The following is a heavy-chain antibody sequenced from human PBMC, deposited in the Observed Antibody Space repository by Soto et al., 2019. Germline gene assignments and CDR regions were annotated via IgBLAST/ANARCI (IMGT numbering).Heavy chain of an antibody. CDR3: ASLNARYDSSGPLVR. V-gene: IGHV4-38-2*01. D-gene: IGHD3-22*01. CDR1: GYSISSGYY. J-gene: IGHJ4*02. Sequence: SETLSLTXAVSGYSISSGYYWGWIRQPPGKGLEWIGSIYHSGSTYYNPSLKSRVTISVDTSKNQFSLKLSSVTAADTAVYYCASLNARYDSSGPLVRWGQGTLVTVSS. CDR2: IYHSGST.